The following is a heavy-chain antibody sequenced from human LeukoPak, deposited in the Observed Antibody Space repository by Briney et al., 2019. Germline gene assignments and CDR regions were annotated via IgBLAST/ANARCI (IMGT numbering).Heavy chain of an antibody. CDR3: ARLKSYYYYYMDV. CDR1: GYSFTNYW. V-gene: IGHV5-51*01. Sequence: GAPLKTSCKGGGYSFTNYWIGWVRPLPGKVLEWMGIIYAGDSDTSYSQSFQGQVTISADKSISTAYLQWSSLKASDTAMYYCARLKSYYYYYMDVWGKGTTVTISS. CDR2: IYAGDSDT. J-gene: IGHJ6*03.